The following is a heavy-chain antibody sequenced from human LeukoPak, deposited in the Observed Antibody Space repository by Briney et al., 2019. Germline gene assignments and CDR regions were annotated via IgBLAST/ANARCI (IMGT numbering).Heavy chain of an antibody. V-gene: IGHV3-23*01. J-gene: IGHJ4*02. Sequence: GGSLRLSCAASGFNFSSYAMTWVRQAPGKGLECVSGISGSGDTTYYADSVKGRFTISRDNSKNTLYLQMNSLRAEDTAVYYCAKARRAARTYYFDYWGQGTLVTVSS. CDR3: AKARRAARTYYFDY. CDR2: ISGSGDTT. CDR1: GFNFSSYA. D-gene: IGHD6-6*01.